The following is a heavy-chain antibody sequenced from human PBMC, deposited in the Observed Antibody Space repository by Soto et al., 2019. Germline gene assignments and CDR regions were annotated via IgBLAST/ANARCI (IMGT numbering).Heavy chain of an antibody. CDR2: IYRSGST. CDR1: GGSISRGDFS. V-gene: IGHV4-30-2*01. D-gene: IGHD3-10*01. J-gene: IGHJ4*02. Sequence: QLQLQESGSGLVKPSQTLSLTCVVSGGSISRGDFSWTWIRQPPGKGLEWVGYIYRSGSTYYNPSLKSPVSISLDKSKNQFSLNLTSVTAADTAVDYCARGKTNYFFDLGGQGHLVTVSS. CDR3: ARGKTNYFFDL.